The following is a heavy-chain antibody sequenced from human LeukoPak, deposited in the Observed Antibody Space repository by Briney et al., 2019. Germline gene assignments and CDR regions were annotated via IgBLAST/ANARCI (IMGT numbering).Heavy chain of an antibody. CDR2: IYYSGST. D-gene: IGHD3-3*01. CDR1: GGSISSSSYY. V-gene: IGHV4-39*07. Sequence: SETLSLTCTVSGGSISSSSYYWGWIRQPPGKGLEWIGSIYYSGSTYYNPSLKSRVTISVDTSKNQFSLKLSSVTAADTAVYYCARAIMLYYDFWSGPLTYYFDYWGQGTLVTVSS. J-gene: IGHJ4*02. CDR3: ARAIMLYYDFWSGPLTYYFDY.